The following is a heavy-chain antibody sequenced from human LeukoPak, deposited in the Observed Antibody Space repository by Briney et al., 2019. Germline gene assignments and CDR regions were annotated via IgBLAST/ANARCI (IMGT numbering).Heavy chain of an antibody. D-gene: IGHD6-19*01. V-gene: IGHV3-30*02. CDR1: GFIFSSSD. J-gene: IGHJ4*02. CDR3: VKDRKQWLVYFDD. Sequence: GGSLRLSCVTSGFIFSSSDMHWVCQAPGKGLEWVAFIRNDGNDKYYVDSVEGRFTISRDNSKNTVYLHMNSLRADDTAVYYCVKDRKQWLVYFDDWGQGTLVTVSS. CDR2: IRNDGNDK.